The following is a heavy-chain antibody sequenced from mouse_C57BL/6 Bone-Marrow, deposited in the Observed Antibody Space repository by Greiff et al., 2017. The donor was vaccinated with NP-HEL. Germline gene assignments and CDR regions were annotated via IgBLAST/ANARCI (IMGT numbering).Heavy chain of an antibody. D-gene: IGHD1-1*01. CDR3: ARLYYYGGYFDV. CDR1: GFTFSSYG. CDR2: ISSGGSYT. J-gene: IGHJ1*03. V-gene: IGHV5-6*01. Sequence: EVNLVESGGDLVKPGGSLKLSCAASGFTFSSYGMSWVRQTPDKRLEWVATISSGGSYTYYPDSVKGRFTISRDNAKNTLYLQMSSLKSEDTAMYYCARLYYYGGYFDVWGTGTTVTVSS.